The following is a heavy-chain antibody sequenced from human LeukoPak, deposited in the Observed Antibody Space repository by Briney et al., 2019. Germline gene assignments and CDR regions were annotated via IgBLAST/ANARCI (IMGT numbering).Heavy chain of an antibody. Sequence: GGSLRLSCAASGFTFSSYGMHWVRQAPGKGLEWVAFIRYDGSNKYYADSVKGRFTISRDNSKNTLYLQMNSLRDEDTAVYYCAKDPREVVAATLDYWGQGTLVTVSS. CDR3: AKDPREVVAATLDY. V-gene: IGHV3-30*02. D-gene: IGHD2-15*01. J-gene: IGHJ4*02. CDR2: IRYDGSNK. CDR1: GFTFSSYG.